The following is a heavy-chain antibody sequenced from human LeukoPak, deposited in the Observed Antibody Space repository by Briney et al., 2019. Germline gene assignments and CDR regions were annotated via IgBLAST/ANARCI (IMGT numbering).Heavy chain of an antibody. CDR3: AAQNHYYDSSGYYRLFDY. CDR1: GFTFSSYS. Sequence: GGSLRLSCAASGFTFSSYSMNWVRQAPGKGLEWVSSISSSSSYIYYADSVKGRFTISRDNAKNSLYLQMNSLRAEDTAVYYCAAQNHYYDSSGYYRLFDYWGQGNLVTVSS. D-gene: IGHD3-22*01. CDR2: ISSSSSYI. V-gene: IGHV3-21*01. J-gene: IGHJ4*02.